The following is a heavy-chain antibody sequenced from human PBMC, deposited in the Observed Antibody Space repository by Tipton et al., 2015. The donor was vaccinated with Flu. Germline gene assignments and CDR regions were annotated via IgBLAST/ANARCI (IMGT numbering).Heavy chain of an antibody. Sequence: TLSLTCTVSGGSLSYYYWNWIRQPPGKGLEWIGFSYYSGSTAYNPALKSRVTISVDTSRNQFSLNLKSVTAADTAVYYCARARGWPAALDFWSQGILVAVSS. V-gene: IGHV4-59*01. CDR2: SYYSGST. CDR1: GGSLSYYY. J-gene: IGHJ4*02. CDR3: ARARGWPAALDF. D-gene: IGHD3-10*01.